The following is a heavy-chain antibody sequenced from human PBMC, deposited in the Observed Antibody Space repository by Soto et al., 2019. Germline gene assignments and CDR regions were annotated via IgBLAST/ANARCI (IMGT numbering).Heavy chain of an antibody. D-gene: IGHD3-3*01. CDR1: SGSFRGYY. V-gene: IGHV4-34*01. Sequence: SETLSLTCAVYSGSFRGYYWSWIRQPPGKGLEWIGEINHSGSTNYNPSLKSRVTISVDTSKNQFSMKLSSVTAADTTVYYCARGLPNYDFWSVYPTSKYYCGMDVWGPGTTVNVSS. J-gene: IGHJ6*02. CDR2: INHSGST. CDR3: ARGLPNYDFWSVYPTSKYYCGMDV.